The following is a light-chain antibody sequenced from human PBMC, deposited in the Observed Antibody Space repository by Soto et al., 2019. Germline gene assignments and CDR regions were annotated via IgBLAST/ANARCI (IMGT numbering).Light chain of an antibody. J-gene: IGKJ1*01. CDR3: LQTTQFPWT. V-gene: IGKV2D-29*01. CDR1: QSLLNSGGKTY. CDR2: EVF. Sequence: DIVMTQSPLSLSVTPGQPASISCKSSQSLLNSGGKTYFYWYLQKPGQPPQLLIYEVFKRFSGVPDRVIGRVSVTYFTLNISRVEAEDVGFYYCLQTTQFPWTFGQGTKVEI.